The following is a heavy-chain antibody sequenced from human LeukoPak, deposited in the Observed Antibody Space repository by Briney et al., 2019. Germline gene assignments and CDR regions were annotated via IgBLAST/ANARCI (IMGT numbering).Heavy chain of an antibody. J-gene: IGHJ4*02. CDR1: GFSFTNYW. CDR3: ASIGLGSRRDY. CDR2: IKQDGIEK. V-gene: IGHV3-7*02. D-gene: IGHD3/OR15-3a*01. Sequence: GGSLRLSCAASGFSFTNYWMNWVRQAPGKGLEWVANIKQDGIEKYYVDSVKGRFTISRDNAKNSLYLQMNSLRAEDTAVYYCASIGLGSRRDYWGQGTLVTVSS.